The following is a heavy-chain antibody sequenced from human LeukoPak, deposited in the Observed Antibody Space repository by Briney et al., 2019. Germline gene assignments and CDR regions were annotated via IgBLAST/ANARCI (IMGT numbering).Heavy chain of an antibody. Sequence: GGSLRLSCAAFGFSFSSYDFHWVRQRKGESPEWVSAIGTAGDTYYPGSVKGRFTISRENAKNSLYLQMNILEVGDTAVYYCASATRGGYYDHWGQGTLVSVSS. J-gene: IGHJ5*02. CDR1: GFSFSSYD. D-gene: IGHD3-22*01. CDR3: ASATRGGYYDH. V-gene: IGHV3-13*01. CDR2: IGTAGDT.